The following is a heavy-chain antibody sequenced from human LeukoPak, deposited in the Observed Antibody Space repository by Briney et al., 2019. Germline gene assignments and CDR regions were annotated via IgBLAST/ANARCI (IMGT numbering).Heavy chain of an antibody. Sequence: GGSLIISCAASGFTSSNYWMSWVRQAPGKGLEWVANIKQDGSEKYYVDSVKGRFTISRDNAKNPLYLQMNSLRAEDTAVYYCARDRGSSGWYEFDYWGQGTLVTVSS. CDR2: IKQDGSEK. CDR1: GFTSSNYW. V-gene: IGHV3-7*01. CDR3: ARDRGSSGWYEFDY. D-gene: IGHD6-19*01. J-gene: IGHJ4*02.